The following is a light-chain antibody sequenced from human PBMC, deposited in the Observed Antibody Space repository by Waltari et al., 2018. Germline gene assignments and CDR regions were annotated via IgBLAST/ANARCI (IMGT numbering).Light chain of an antibody. CDR2: EVS. CDR3: SSYTTSSAPGV. J-gene: IGLJ1*01. V-gene: IGLV2-14*01. CDR1: DRDVGAYDF. Sequence: QSALTQPASVSGSPGQSNTISCSGTDRDVGAYDFVSWYQQHPGKAPPLIIYEVSNRPSGISNRFSASKSGNTASLTISGLQAEDEADYYCSSYTTSSAPGVFGTGTRVTVL.